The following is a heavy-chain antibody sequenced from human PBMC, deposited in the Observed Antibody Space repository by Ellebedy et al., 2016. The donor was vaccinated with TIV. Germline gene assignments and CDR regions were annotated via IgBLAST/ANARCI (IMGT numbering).Heavy chain of an antibody. V-gene: IGHV4-39*01. CDR2: IYYDGST. CDR1: GGSISSDNYY. CDR3: ASLRTTPTGWIPWDY. D-gene: IGHD3-9*01. J-gene: IGHJ4*02. Sequence: SETLSLXXAVSGGSISSDNYYWDWIRQPPGKGLEWIGSIYYDGSTYYNPSLKSRVTISVDTSKNQFSLKLNSVTGADTSVYYCASLRTTPTGWIPWDYWGQGALVTVSS.